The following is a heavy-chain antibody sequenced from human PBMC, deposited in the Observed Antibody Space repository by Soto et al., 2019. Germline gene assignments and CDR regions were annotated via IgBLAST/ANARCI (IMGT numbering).Heavy chain of an antibody. D-gene: IGHD3-16*01. CDR3: GKSHGGYYGMDV. V-gene: IGHV5-51*01. CDR1: GYSFTSYW. Sequence: GESLKISWKGSGYSFTSYWIGWVRQMPGKGLEWMGIIYPGDSDTRYSPSFQCQVTFSADKSISTAYLHWSSLNASDTPMYYWGKSHGGYYGMDVWGQGTTVTVSS. J-gene: IGHJ6*02. CDR2: IYPGDSDT.